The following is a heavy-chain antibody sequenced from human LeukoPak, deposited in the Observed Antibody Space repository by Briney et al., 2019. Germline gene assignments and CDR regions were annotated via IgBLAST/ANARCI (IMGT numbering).Heavy chain of an antibody. V-gene: IGHV3-74*01. D-gene: IGHD2-15*01. Sequence: GGSLRLSCAASGFTFSRYWMHWVRQAPGKGLVWVSRINSDGSTTTYADSVKGRFTTSRDNAKNTLYLQMNSLRAEDTAVYYCARVYCSGGSCYYFDYWGQGTLVTVSS. CDR3: ARVYCSGGSCYYFDY. CDR1: GFTFSRYW. CDR2: INSDGSTT. J-gene: IGHJ4*02.